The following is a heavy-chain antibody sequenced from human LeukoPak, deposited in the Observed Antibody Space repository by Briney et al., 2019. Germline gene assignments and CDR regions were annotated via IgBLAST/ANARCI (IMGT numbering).Heavy chain of an antibody. CDR2: INPNSGGT. V-gene: IGHV1-2*02. CDR1: GYTFTGYY. D-gene: IGHD1-26*01. Sequence: GASVKVSCKASGYTFTGYYMHWVRQAPGQGLEWMGWINPNSGGTNYAQKFQGRVTMTRDTSISTAYMELSRLRSDDTAVYYCARDVSRELLRIAGYYYMDVWGKGTTVTVSS. J-gene: IGHJ6*03. CDR3: ARDVSRELLRIAGYYYMDV.